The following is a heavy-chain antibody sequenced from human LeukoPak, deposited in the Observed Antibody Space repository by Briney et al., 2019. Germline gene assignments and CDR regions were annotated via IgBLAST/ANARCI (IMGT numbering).Heavy chain of an antibody. Sequence: SETLSLTCTVSGGSISSGSYYWSWIRQPAGKGLEWIGRIYTSGSTNYNPSLKSRVTISLDTSKNQFSLKLSSVTAADTAVYYCARERWEVLTPMQAFDIWGQGTMVTVS. V-gene: IGHV4-61*02. CDR1: GGSISSGSYY. CDR3: ARERWEVLTPMQAFDI. J-gene: IGHJ3*02. D-gene: IGHD2-15*01. CDR2: IYTSGST.